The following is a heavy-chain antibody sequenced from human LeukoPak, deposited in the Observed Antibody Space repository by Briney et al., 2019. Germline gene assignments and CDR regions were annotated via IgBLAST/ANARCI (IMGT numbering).Heavy chain of an antibody. J-gene: IGHJ5*02. V-gene: IGHV3-7*04. Sequence: PGGSLRLSCAASGFSFSSYWMIWVRQAPGKGPEWVANIKEDGSARYYVDSVKGRFTISRDNTENPVYLQMDSLRAEDTAVYYCARGYNNFANWFDPWGQGTLVTVSS. CDR2: IKEDGSAR. D-gene: IGHD4-11*01. CDR1: GFSFSSYW. CDR3: ARGYNNFANWFDP.